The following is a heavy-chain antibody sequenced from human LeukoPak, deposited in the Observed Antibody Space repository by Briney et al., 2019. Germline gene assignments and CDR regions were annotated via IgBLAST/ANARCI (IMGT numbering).Heavy chain of an antibody. CDR3: ARVGIVATMDY. CDR2: INHSGST. J-gene: IGHJ4*02. D-gene: IGHD5-12*01. CDR1: GGSFSGYY. Sequence: SETLSLTCAVYGGSFSGYYWSWIRQPPGKGLEWIGEINHSGSTNYNPSLKSRVTISVDTSKNQFSLKLSSVTAADTAVYYCARVGIVATMDYWGQGSLVTVSS. V-gene: IGHV4-34*01.